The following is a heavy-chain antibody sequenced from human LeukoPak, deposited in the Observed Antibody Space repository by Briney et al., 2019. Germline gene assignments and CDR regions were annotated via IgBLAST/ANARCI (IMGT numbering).Heavy chain of an antibody. D-gene: IGHD6-19*01. CDR2: INPNSGGT. J-gene: IGHJ4*02. CDR3: AXXRDVXSSGWKRRFDY. CDR1: GYTFTGYY. Sequence: ASVKVSCKASGYTFTGYYMHWVRQAPGQGLEWMGWINPNSGGTNYAQKFQGRVTMTRDTSISTAYMELSRLRSDDTAVYYCAXXRDVXSSGWKRRFDYWGQGTLVTVSS. V-gene: IGHV1-2*02.